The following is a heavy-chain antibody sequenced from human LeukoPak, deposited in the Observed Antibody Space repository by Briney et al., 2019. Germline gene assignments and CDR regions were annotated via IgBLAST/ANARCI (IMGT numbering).Heavy chain of an antibody. CDR3: ARGPYDYVWGNYRYTGDAFDI. J-gene: IGHJ3*02. CDR2: INPDRGGT. Sequence: GASVKVSCTASGYTFTAYYMHWVRQAPGQGLEWMGRINPDRGGTNYAQKFQGRVTMTRDKSISTAYMGLTSLRSDDTAVYYCARGPYDYVWGNYRYTGDAFDIWGHGTVVTVSS. D-gene: IGHD3-16*02. CDR1: GYTFTAYY. V-gene: IGHV1-2*06.